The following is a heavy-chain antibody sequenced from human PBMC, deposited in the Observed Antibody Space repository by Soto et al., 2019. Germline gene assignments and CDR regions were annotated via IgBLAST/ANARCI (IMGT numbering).Heavy chain of an antibody. D-gene: IGHD3-16*01. J-gene: IGHJ5*02. CDR1: GGCITSGGYS. CDR2: MYHSGNT. V-gene: IGHV4-30-2*01. CDR3: ASSKYDVVAGPVWFDP. Sequence: PSETLSLTCTVAGGCITSGGYSWGWNRQPPGQGLEWIGYMYHSGNTYYNPSLKGRVTISLDHSRNQFSLTLNSVTAADTAVYFCASSKYDVVAGPVWFDPWGQGTLVTVSS.